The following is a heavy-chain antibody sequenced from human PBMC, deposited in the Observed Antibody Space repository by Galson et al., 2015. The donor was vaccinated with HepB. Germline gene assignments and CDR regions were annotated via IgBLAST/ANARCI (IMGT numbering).Heavy chain of an antibody. Sequence: SVKVSCKASGGTFSSYAISWVRQAPGQGLEWMGGIIPIFGTANYAQKFQGRVTITADESTSTAYMELSSLRSEDTAVYYCARANWNYAGTDYWGQGTLVTVSS. V-gene: IGHV1-69*13. D-gene: IGHD1-7*01. CDR3: ARANWNYAGTDY. CDR1: GGTFSSYA. CDR2: IIPIFGTA. J-gene: IGHJ4*02.